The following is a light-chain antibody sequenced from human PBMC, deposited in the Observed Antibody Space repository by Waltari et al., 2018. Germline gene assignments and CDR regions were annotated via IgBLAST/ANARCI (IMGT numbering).Light chain of an antibody. CDR1: TSDVGAYNY. V-gene: IGLV2-8*01. CDR3: SSYAHNNHFV. Sequence: QSVLTQPPSATGSPGQSVTIPCTGTTSDVGAYNYVSWYQQHPGKVPKLLIYEVTKRPSGVPDRFSGSKSGNTASLTVSGLQADDEADYYCSSYAHNNHFVFGTGTKVTVL. CDR2: EVT. J-gene: IGLJ1*01.